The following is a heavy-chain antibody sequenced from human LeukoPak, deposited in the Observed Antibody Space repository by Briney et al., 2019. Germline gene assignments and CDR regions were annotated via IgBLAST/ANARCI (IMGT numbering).Heavy chain of an antibody. J-gene: IGHJ3*02. CDR2: ISAYNGNT. Sequence: GASVKVSCKASGYTFTSYGISWVRQAPGQGLEWMGWISAYNGNTNYAQKLQGRVTMTTDTSTSTAYMELRSLRSDDTAVYYCARATSRIYCSSTSCPDDAFDIWGQGTMVTVSS. V-gene: IGHV1-18*01. CDR3: ARATSRIYCSSTSCPDDAFDI. D-gene: IGHD2-2*01. CDR1: GYTFTSYG.